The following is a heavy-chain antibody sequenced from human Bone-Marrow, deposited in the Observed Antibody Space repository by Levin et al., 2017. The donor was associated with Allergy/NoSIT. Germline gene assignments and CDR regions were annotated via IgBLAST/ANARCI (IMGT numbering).Heavy chain of an antibody. CDR2: IKSKTDGGTT. CDR3: TTDPPTYIAVAGTGKYGMDV. Sequence: GESLKISCAASGFTFSNAWMNWVRQAPGKGLEWVGRIKSKTDGGTTDYAAPVKGRFTISRDDSKNTLYLQMNSLKTEDTAVYYCTTDPPTYIAVAGTGKYGMDVWGQGTTVTVSS. J-gene: IGHJ6*02. CDR1: GFTFSNAW. V-gene: IGHV3-15*07. D-gene: IGHD6-19*01.